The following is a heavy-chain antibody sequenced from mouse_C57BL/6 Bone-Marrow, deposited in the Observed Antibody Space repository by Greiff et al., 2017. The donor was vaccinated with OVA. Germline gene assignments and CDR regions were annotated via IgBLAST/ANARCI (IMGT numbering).Heavy chain of an antibody. D-gene: IGHD1-1*01. V-gene: IGHV14-3*01. CDR3: ARGNVGSSFYAMDY. J-gene: IGHJ4*01. CDR2: IDPANDNT. CDR1: GFNIKNTY. Sequence: EVQRVESVAELVRPGASVKLSCTASGFNIKNTYMHWVKQRPEQGLEWIGRIDPANDNTKYAPKFQGKATMTADTSSNTAYLQLSSLSSEDTAVYCCARGNVGSSFYAMDYWGQGTSVTVSS.